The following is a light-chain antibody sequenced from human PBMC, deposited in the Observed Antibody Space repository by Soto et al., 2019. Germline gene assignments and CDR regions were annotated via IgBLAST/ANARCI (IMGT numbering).Light chain of an antibody. CDR1: SSDVGIYNL. Sequence: QSALTQPASVSGSPGQSITFSCTGASSDVGIYNLVSWYQQHPGKAPKLMIYEATKRPSGVSTRFSGSKSGNTASLTISGLQAEDEADYYCSSYAGSVLFGGGTKVTVL. J-gene: IGLJ2*01. V-gene: IGLV2-23*01. CDR3: SSYAGSVL. CDR2: EAT.